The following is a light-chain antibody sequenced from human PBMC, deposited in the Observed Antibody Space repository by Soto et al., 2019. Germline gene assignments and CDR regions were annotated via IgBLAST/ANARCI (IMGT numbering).Light chain of an antibody. CDR1: SSDVGGYNY. Sequence: QSALTQPASVSGSPGQSITISCTGTSSDVGGYNYVSWYQQHPGNAPKLMIYDVSNRPSGVSNRFSGSKSGNTASLTISGLQDDDEADYYCSSYPSSSTYVVFGGGTQLTVL. J-gene: IGLJ2*01. V-gene: IGLV2-14*01. CDR2: DVS. CDR3: SSYPSSSTYVV.